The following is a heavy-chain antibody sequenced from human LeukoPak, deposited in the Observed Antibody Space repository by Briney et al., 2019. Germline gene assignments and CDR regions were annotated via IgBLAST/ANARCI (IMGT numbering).Heavy chain of an antibody. J-gene: IGHJ3*02. D-gene: IGHD4-17*01. V-gene: IGHV3-33*06. CDR3: AKPKDGDSDAFDI. CDR1: GFTFSSYG. Sequence: PGRSLRLSCAASGFTFSSYGMHWVRQAPGKGLEWVAVIWYDGSNKYYADSVKGRFTISRDNSKNTLYLQMNSLRAEDTVVYYCAKPKDGDSDAFDIWGQGTMVTVSS. CDR2: IWYDGSNK.